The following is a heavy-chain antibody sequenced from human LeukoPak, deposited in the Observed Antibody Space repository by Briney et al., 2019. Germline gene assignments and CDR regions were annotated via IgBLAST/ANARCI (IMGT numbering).Heavy chain of an antibody. CDR3: ARVPYSSSSGDWFDP. Sequence: SETLSLTCTVSGASISSGDYHWNWIRQPPGKGLEWIGFIHDSGSTYYNPSLKSRVTISVDRSKNQFSLKLSSVTAADTAVYYCARVPYSSSSGDWFDPWGQGTLVTVSS. J-gene: IGHJ5*02. D-gene: IGHD6-6*01. V-gene: IGHV4-30-4*01. CDR1: GASISSGDYH. CDR2: IHDSGST.